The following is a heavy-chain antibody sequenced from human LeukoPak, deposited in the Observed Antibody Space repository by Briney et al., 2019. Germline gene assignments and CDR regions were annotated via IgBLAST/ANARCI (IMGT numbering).Heavy chain of an antibody. CDR3: AKDQSWCRAFDY. CDR2: ISSSSSYI. Sequence: GGSLRLSCAASGFTFSSYSMNWVRQAPGKGLEWVSSISSSSSYIYYADSVKGRFTISRDNAKNSLYLQMNSLRVEDTAVYYCAKDQSWCRAFDYWGQGTLVTVSS. J-gene: IGHJ4*02. D-gene: IGHD2-8*02. CDR1: GFTFSSYS. V-gene: IGHV3-21*01.